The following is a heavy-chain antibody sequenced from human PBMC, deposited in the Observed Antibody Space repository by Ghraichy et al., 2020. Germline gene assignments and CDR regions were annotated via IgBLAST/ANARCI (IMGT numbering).Heavy chain of an antibody. D-gene: IGHD5-12*01. CDR2: ISWDGGST. Sequence: GESLNISCAASGFTFDDYTMHWVRQAPGKGLEWVSLISWDGGSTYYADSVKGRFTISRDNSKNSLYLQMNSLRTEDTALYYCAKASSIVASLDYWGQGTLVTVSS. V-gene: IGHV3-43*01. J-gene: IGHJ4*02. CDR3: AKASSIVASLDY. CDR1: GFTFDDYT.